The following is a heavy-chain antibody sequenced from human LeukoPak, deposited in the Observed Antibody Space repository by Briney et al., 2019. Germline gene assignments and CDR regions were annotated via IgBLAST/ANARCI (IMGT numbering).Heavy chain of an antibody. D-gene: IGHD5-12*01. CDR1: GGSISSYY. J-gene: IGHJ3*02. Sequence: PSETLSLTCTVSGGSISSYYWSWIRQPPGKGLEWIGEINHSGSTNYNPSLKSRVTISVDTSKNQFSLKLSSVTAADTAVYYCARVAVAHDAFDIWGQGTMVTVSS. V-gene: IGHV4-34*01. CDR2: INHSGST. CDR3: ARVAVAHDAFDI.